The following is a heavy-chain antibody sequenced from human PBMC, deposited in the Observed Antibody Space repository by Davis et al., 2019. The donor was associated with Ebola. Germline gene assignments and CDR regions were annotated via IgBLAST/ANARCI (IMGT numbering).Heavy chain of an antibody. D-gene: IGHD4-17*01. V-gene: IGHV4-30-4*07. CDR2: IYYSGST. J-gene: IGHJ4*02. CDR3: ARSSGDLDY. Sequence: LRLSCAVSGGSISSGGYSWSWIRQPPGKGLEWIGYIYYSGSTYYNPSLKSRVTISVDTSKNQFSLKLSSVTAADTAVYYCARSSGDLDYWGQGTLVTVSS. CDR1: GGSISSGGYS.